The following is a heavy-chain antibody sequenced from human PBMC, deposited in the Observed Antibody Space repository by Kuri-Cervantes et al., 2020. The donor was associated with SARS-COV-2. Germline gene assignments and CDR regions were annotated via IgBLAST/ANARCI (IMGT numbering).Heavy chain of an antibody. Sequence: SVKVSCKASGGTFSSYAISWVRQAPGQGLEWMGGNIPIFGTANYAQKFQGRVTITADESTSTAYMELSSLRSEDTAVYYCARLYGSGFYYFDYWGQGTLVTVSS. CDR3: ARLYGSGFYYFDY. J-gene: IGHJ4*02. CDR2: NIPIFGTA. CDR1: GGTFSSYA. D-gene: IGHD3-10*01. V-gene: IGHV1-69*13.